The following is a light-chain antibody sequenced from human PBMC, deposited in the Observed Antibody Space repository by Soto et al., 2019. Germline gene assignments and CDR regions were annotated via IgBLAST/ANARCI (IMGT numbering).Light chain of an antibody. CDR2: DAS. CDR3: QQYATSPQT. CDR1: ESVAKSY. Sequence: ENVLTQSPGTLSLSPGERATLSCRASESVAKSYLGWFQQKRGQAPRLLIYDASSRATGIPDRFSGSGSGTDFPLTISRLEPEDFAVYYCQQYATSPQTFGQGTKLEIK. J-gene: IGKJ2*01. V-gene: IGKV3-20*01.